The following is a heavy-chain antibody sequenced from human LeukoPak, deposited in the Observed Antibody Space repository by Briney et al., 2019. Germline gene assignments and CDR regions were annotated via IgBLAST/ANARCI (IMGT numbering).Heavy chain of an antibody. J-gene: IGHJ6*03. V-gene: IGHV3-21*01. Sequence: PGGSLRLSCAASGFTFSSYSMNWVRQAPGKGLEWVSSISSSSSYIYYADSVKGRFTISRDNAKNSLYLQMNSLRAEDTAVYYCARAHYDSSGYYYGYYYYYMDVWGKGTTVTISS. CDR3: ARAHYDSSGYYYGYYYYYMDV. CDR2: ISSSSSYI. D-gene: IGHD3-22*01. CDR1: GFTFSSYS.